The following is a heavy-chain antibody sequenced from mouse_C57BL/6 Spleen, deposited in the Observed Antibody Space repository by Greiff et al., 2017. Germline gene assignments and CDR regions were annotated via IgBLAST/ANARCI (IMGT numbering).Heavy chain of an antibody. Sequence: VQLQQSGAELVRPGASVKLSCTASGFNIKDYYMHWVKQRPEQGLEWIGRIDPEDGDTEYAPKFQGKATMTADTSSNTAYLQLSSLTSEDTAVYYCSQTAQACFDYWGQGITLTVSS. D-gene: IGHD3-2*02. V-gene: IGHV14-1*01. CDR1: GFNIKDYY. J-gene: IGHJ2*01. CDR3: SQTAQACFDY. CDR2: IDPEDGDT.